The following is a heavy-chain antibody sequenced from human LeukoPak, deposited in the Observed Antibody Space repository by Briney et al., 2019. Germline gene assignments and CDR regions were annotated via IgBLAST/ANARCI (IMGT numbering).Heavy chain of an antibody. V-gene: IGHV5-51*01. CDR2: IYPGDSDT. CDR1: GYSYTSYW. CDR3: ARLLRNIAAGVYYFDY. J-gene: IGHJ4*02. Sequence: GESLKISCKGSGYSYTSYWIGWVRQMPGKGLEWMGIIYPGDSDTRYSPSFQGQVTLSADKSSSTAYLQWSSLKASDSATYYCARLLRNIAAGVYYFDYWGQGTLVTVSS. D-gene: IGHD6-13*01.